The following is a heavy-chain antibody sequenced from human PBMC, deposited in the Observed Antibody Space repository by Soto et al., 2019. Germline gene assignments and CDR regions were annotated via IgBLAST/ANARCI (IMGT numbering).Heavy chain of an antibody. J-gene: IGHJ4*02. CDR3: ARRAVGIGAAGFYFDF. CDR1: GYSFSSYW. D-gene: IGHD6-13*01. CDR2: IYPGDSDT. V-gene: IGHV5-51*01. Sequence: GESLKISCKGSGYSFSSYWIGWVRQMPGKGLEWMGIIYPGDSDTRYSPSFQGQVTISADKSISTAYLQWNSLKASDTAMYYCARRAVGIGAAGFYFDFWAQGTLVTVSS.